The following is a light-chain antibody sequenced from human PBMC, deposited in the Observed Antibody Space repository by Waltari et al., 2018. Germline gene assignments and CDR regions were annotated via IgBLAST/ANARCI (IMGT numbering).Light chain of an antibody. CDR2: AVS. CDR3: CSYAGQFTWV. CDR1: SIHIRDCNY. Sequence: QSALTHPPSVSGSPGQSVTIPCTGTSIHIRDCNYVSRSQQSPGTAPKVIMFAVSARPSGVPDRFSGSKSGNTASLTISGLQSEDESHYFCCSYAGQFTWVFGGGTKLTVL. V-gene: IGLV2-11*01. J-gene: IGLJ2*01.